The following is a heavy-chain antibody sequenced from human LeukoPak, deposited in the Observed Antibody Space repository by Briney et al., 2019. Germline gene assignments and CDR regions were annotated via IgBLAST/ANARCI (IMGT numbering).Heavy chain of an antibody. V-gene: IGHV4-34*01. J-gene: IGHJ6*02. Sequence: SETLSLTCAVYGGSFSGYYWSWIRQPPGKGLEWIGEINHSGSTNYNPSPKSRVTISVDTSKNQFSLKLSSVTAADTAVYYCARGMGGPYYYYGMDVWGQGTTVTVSS. CDR1: GGSFSGYY. CDR3: ARGMGGPYYYYGMDV. CDR2: INHSGST.